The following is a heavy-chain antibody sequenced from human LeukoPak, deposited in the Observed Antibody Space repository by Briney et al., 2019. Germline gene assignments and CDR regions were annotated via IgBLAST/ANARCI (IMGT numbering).Heavy chain of an antibody. CDR2: ISGSGGST. CDR1: GFTFSSYA. D-gene: IGHD3-3*01. CDR3: AGGAGYYDFWSGYSVDY. Sequence: QPGGSLRLSCAASGFTFSSYAMSWVRQAPGKGLEWVSAISGSGGSTYYADSVKGRFTISRDNSKNTLYLQMNSLRAEDTAVYYCAGGAGYYDFWSGYSVDYWGQGTLVTVSS. J-gene: IGHJ4*02. V-gene: IGHV3-23*01.